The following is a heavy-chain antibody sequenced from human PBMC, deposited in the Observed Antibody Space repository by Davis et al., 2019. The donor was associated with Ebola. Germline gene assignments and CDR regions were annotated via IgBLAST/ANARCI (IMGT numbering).Heavy chain of an antibody. V-gene: IGHV3-21*04. J-gene: IGHJ6*02. CDR2: ISGNTNYI. Sequence: GESLKISCAASGFTFSTNTMNWVRQSPGKGLEWVAAISGNTNYIYYADSVKGRFTISRDNAKNSVFLQMNSLRAEDTAVYYCAREYEDVLGFLEWGKKRDYYAMDVWGQGTMVTVSS. CDR3: AREYEDVLGFLEWGKKRDYYAMDV. CDR1: GFTFSTNT. D-gene: IGHD3-3*01.